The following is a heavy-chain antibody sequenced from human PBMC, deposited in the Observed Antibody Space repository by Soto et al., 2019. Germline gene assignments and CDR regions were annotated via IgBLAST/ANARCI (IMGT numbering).Heavy chain of an antibody. J-gene: IGHJ3*02. CDR2: INRDGSTI. D-gene: IGHD6-13*01. CDR3: ARVADCTYSSNCNGRAAFDM. CDR1: GFTLSSHW. V-gene: IGHV3-74*03. Sequence: EVQLVESGGGLAQPGGSLRLSCAASGFTLSSHWMHWVRQAPGKGLVWVSRINRDGSTIKYDDSVRGRYTISRDNAKNTLSLQMNSLIAEDTAVYYCARVADCTYSSNCNGRAAFDMWGQGTMVTVSS.